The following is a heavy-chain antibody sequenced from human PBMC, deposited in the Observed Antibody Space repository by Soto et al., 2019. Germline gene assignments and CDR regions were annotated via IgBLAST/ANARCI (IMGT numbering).Heavy chain of an antibody. J-gene: IGHJ5*02. D-gene: IGHD1-1*01. CDR3: VRDGTKTLRDWGDP. CDR1: GASISGFY. V-gene: IGHV4-4*07. CDR2: IYATGTT. Sequence: PSETLSLTCTVSGASISGFYWSWIRKSAGKGLEWIGRIYATGTTDYNPSLKSRVMMSVDMSKKQFSLKLRSVTAADTAVYYCVRDGTKTLRDWGDPWGQG.